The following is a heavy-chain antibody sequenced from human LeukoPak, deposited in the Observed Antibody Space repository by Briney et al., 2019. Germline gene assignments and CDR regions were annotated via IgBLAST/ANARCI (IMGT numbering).Heavy chain of an antibody. Sequence: GGSLRLSCAASGFTFNSYAMSWVRQAPGKGLEWVSTISGSGDSTSYAHSVKGRFTISRDNARNSLYLQMNSLRAEDTAVYYCAREGSIVPHQDLDSWGQGTLVTVSS. CDR3: AREGSIVPHQDLDS. D-gene: IGHD2-8*01. CDR1: GFTFNSYA. J-gene: IGHJ4*02. V-gene: IGHV3-23*01. CDR2: ISGSGDST.